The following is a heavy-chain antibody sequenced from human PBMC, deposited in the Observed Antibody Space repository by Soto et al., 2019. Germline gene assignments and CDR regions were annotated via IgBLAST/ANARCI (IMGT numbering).Heavy chain of an antibody. D-gene: IGHD5-18*01. Sequence: SETLSLTCTVSGGSISSYYWSWIRQPPGKRLEWIGYIYYSGSTNYNPSLKSRVTISVDTSKNQFSLKLSSVTAADTAVYYCAIWIQLWPINYYFVFWGQGTLVTVFS. J-gene: IGHJ4*02. CDR2: IYYSGST. CDR3: AIWIQLWPINYYFVF. V-gene: IGHV4-59*01. CDR1: GGSISSYY.